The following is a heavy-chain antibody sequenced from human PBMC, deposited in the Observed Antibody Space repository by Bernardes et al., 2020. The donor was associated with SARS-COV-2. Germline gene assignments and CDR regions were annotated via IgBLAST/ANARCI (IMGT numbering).Heavy chain of an antibody. V-gene: IGHV2-70*04. J-gene: IGHJ6*02. CDR3: ARYYYYGMDV. Sequence: SGPTLVKPTQTLTLTCTFSGFSLSTSGMRVSWIRQPPGKALEWLARIDWDDDKFYSTSLKTRLTISKDTPKNQVVLTMTNMDPVDTATYYCARYYYYGMDVWGQGTTVTVSS. CDR1: GFSLSTSGMR. CDR2: IDWDDDK.